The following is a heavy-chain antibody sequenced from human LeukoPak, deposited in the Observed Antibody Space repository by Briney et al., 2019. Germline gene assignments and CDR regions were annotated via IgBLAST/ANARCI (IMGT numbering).Heavy chain of an antibody. V-gene: IGHV3-30*04. J-gene: IGHJ3*02. Sequence: GGSLRLSCAASGFTSSSYAMHWVRQAPGKGLEWVAVISYDGSNKYYADSVKGRFTISRDNAKNSLYLQMNSLRAEDTALYYCAKGLNFGAFDIWGQGTMVTVSS. D-gene: IGHD1-7*01. CDR3: AKGLNFGAFDI. CDR1: GFTSSSYA. CDR2: ISYDGSNK.